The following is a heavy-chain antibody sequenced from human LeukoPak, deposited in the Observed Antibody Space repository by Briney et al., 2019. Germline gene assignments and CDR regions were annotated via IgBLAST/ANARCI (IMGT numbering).Heavy chain of an antibody. V-gene: IGHV1-2*02. CDR2: INPNSGGT. J-gene: IGHJ4*02. Sequence: ASVKVSCKASGYTFTGYYIHWVRQAPGQGLEWMGWINPNSGGTNYAQRLQGTVTMTRDTSISTAYMELSRLRSDDTAVYYCARSTPWGIAKDYWGQGTLVTVSS. CDR1: GYTFTGYY. D-gene: IGHD6-13*01. CDR3: ARSTPWGIAKDY.